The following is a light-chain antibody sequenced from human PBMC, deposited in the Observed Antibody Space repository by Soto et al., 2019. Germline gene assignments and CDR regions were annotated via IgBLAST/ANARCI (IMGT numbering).Light chain of an antibody. V-gene: IGLV2-14*01. Sequence: QSALTQPASVSGSPGQSITISCTGTSSDVGGYDYVSWYQQHPGKAPKLVIYDVNNRPSGVSNRFSGSKSGNTASLTISGLQAEDEADYYGKSYTSRSTPWVFGGGTKVTVL. CDR1: SSDVGGYDY. J-gene: IGLJ3*02. CDR3: KSYTSRSTPWV. CDR2: DVN.